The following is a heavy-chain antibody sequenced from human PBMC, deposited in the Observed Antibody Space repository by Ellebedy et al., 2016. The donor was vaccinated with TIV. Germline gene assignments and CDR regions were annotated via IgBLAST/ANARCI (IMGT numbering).Heavy chain of an antibody. Sequence: GESLKISCAASGFTFSKYGMHWVRQAPGKGLEWVAVIWYDGSMKHYADSVRGRFTISRDNSKNTLYLQMNSLRAADTAVYFCARDFLVPPGNSQHWGQGTLVIVSP. D-gene: IGHD2-2*01. CDR3: ARDFLVPPGNSQH. CDR2: IWYDGSMK. CDR1: GFTFSKYG. V-gene: IGHV3-33*01. J-gene: IGHJ1*01.